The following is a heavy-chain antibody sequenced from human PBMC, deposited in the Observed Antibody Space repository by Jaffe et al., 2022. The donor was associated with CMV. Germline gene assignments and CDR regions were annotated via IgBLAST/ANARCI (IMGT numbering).Heavy chain of an antibody. CDR2: IWYDGSNK. Sequence: QVQLVESGGGVVQPGRSLRLSCAASGFTFSSYGMHWVRQAPGKGLEWVAVIWYDGSNKYYADSVKGRFTISRDNSKNTLYLQMNSLRAEDTAVYYCASSGDYGGVSYFDYWGQGTLVTVSS. D-gene: IGHD4-17*01. V-gene: IGHV3-33*01. CDR3: ASSGDYGGVSYFDY. J-gene: IGHJ4*02. CDR1: GFTFSSYG.